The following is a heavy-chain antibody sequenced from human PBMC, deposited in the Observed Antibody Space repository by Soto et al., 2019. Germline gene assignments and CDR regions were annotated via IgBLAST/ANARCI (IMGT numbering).Heavy chain of an antibody. V-gene: IGHV3-30-3*01. Sequence: GGSLRLSCAASGFTFSSYAMHWVRQAPGKGLEWVAVISYDGSNKYYADSVKGRFTISRDNSKNTLYLQMNSLRAEDTAVHYCAIDRYYDFWSGYYNFDYWGQGTLVTVSS. D-gene: IGHD3-3*01. CDR2: ISYDGSNK. CDR1: GFTFSSYA. CDR3: AIDRYYDFWSGYYNFDY. J-gene: IGHJ4*02.